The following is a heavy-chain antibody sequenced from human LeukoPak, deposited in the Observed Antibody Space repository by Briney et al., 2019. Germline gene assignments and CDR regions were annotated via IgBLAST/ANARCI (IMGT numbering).Heavy chain of an antibody. CDR3: ARAAIYYYGSGSHRAEYFDY. CDR1: GFTFFNYG. J-gene: IGHJ4*02. Sequence: PGGSLRLSCGASGFTFFNYGMYWVRQAPGKGLEWVAVISHEGSNENYGDSVRGRFTISRDNSKNTLYLQMNSLRAEDTAVYYCARAAIYYYGSGSHRAEYFDYWGQGTLVTVSS. V-gene: IGHV3-30*03. D-gene: IGHD3-10*01. CDR2: ISHEGSNE.